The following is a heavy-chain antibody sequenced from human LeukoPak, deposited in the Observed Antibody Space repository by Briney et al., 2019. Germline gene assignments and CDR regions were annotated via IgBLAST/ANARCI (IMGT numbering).Heavy chain of an antibody. V-gene: IGHV3-21*01. J-gene: IGHJ4*02. Sequence: TGGSLRLSCAASGFTFSDYSMNWVRQAPGKGLEWVSSISSSSSYIYYADSVKGRFTISGDNAKNSLYLHMNSLRAEDTAVYYCARASFPDKKFDYWGQGTLVTVSS. D-gene: IGHD3-9*01. CDR1: GFTFSDYS. CDR2: ISSSSSYI. CDR3: ARASFPDKKFDY.